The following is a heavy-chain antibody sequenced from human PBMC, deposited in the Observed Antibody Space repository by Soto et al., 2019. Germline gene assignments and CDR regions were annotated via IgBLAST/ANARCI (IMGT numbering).Heavy chain of an antibody. CDR1: GYTFTSYA. J-gene: IGHJ5*02. V-gene: IGHV1-3*01. Sequence: ASVKVSCKAAGYTFTSYAMHWVRQAPGQRLEWMGWINAGNGNTKYSQKFQGRVTITRDTSASTAYMELSSLRSEDTAVYYCARDLSGRNWFDPWGQGTLVPVSS. CDR2: INAGNGNT. CDR3: ARDLSGRNWFDP.